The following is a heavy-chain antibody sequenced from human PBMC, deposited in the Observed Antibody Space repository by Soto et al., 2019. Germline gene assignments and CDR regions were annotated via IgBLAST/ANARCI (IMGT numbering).Heavy chain of an antibody. CDR3: AGTVFYYDCSGYRLPNHY. J-gene: IGHJ4*02. CDR2: ITAHNGIT. Sequence: GSSVKVSCKPSSCTFSRYCMCWVRQSSGQGLERMGWITAHNGITNYPQKIPGRVIMTTDTSPSTACMELRSLRSDGTAVHYCAGTVFYYDCSGYRLPNHYSAQGALVPGSS. CDR1: SCTFSRYC. D-gene: IGHD3-22*01. V-gene: IGHV1-18*01.